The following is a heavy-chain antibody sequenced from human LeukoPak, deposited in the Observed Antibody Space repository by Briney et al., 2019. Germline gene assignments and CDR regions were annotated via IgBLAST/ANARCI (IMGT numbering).Heavy chain of an antibody. D-gene: IGHD6-19*01. CDR1: GGSISSYY. V-gene: IGHV4-59*08. J-gene: IGHJ3*02. Sequence: SETLSLTCTVSGGSISSYYWSWIRRPPGKGLEWIGYIYYSGSTNYNPSLKSRVTISVDTSKNQFSLKLSSVTAADTAVYYCARLAVAGPYDAFDIWGQGTMVTVSS. CDR2: IYYSGST. CDR3: ARLAVAGPYDAFDI.